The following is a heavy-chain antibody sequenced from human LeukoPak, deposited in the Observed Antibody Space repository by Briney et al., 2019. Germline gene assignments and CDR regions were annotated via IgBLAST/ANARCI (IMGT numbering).Heavy chain of an antibody. CDR2: INHSGST. D-gene: IGHD1-26*01. J-gene: IGHJ4*02. CDR1: GGSFSGYY. V-gene: IGHV4-34*01. CDR3: ARGPGSGSYSVYYFDY. Sequence: SETLSLTCAVYGGSFSGYYWSWIRQPPGKGLEWIGEINHSGSTNYNPSLKSRVTISVDTSKSQFSLKLSSVTAADTAVYYCARGPGSGSYSVYYFDYWGQGTLVTVSS.